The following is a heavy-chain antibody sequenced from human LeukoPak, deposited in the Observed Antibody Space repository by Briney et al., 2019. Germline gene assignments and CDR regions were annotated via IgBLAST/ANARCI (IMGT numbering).Heavy chain of an antibody. V-gene: IGHV1-69*04. CDR2: IIPILGIA. CDR3: ARAPTYYYDSSGYIPDVFDI. J-gene: IGHJ3*02. D-gene: IGHD3-22*01. Sequence: SVKVSCKASGGTFSIYAISWVRQAPGQGLEWMGRIIPILGIANYAQKFQGRVTITADKSTSTAYMELSSLRSEDTAVYYCARAPTYYYDSSGYIPDVFDIWGQGTMVTVSS. CDR1: GGTFSIYA.